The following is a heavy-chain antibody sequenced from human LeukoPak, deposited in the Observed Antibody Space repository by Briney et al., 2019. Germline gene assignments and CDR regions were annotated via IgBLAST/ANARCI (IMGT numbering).Heavy chain of an antibody. V-gene: IGHV4-59*12. D-gene: IGHD3-3*01. CDR1: GVSISSYY. Sequence: SETLSLTCTVSGVSISSYYWSWIRQPPGKGLEWIGYIYYSGTTKYNPSLKSRVTITVDTSKKHFSLKLSSVTAADTAVYYCARGSYDFWSGYCVPRGQRTLVTVSS. J-gene: IGHJ4*02. CDR2: IYYSGTT. CDR3: ARGSYDFWSGYCVP.